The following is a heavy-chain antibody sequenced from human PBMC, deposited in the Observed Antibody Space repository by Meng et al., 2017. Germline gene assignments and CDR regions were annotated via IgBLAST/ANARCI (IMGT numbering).Heavy chain of an antibody. V-gene: IGHV1-46*01. CDR3: ASSPAGQQTQWLVPYYFDY. J-gene: IGHJ4*02. CDR1: GYTFTSYY. Sequence: QVQLVQSGDEVKKPGASVKVSCKASGYTFTSYYMHWVRQAPGQGLEWMGIINPSGGSTSYAQKFQGRVTMTRNTSTSTVYMELSSLRSEDTAVYYCASSPAGQQTQWLVPYYFDYWGQGTLVTVSS. CDR2: INPSGGST. D-gene: IGHD6-19*01.